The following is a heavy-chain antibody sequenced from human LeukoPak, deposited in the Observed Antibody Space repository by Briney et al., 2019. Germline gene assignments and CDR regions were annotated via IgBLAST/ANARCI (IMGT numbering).Heavy chain of an antibody. J-gene: IGHJ5*02. D-gene: IGHD2-2*02. CDR2: INPNSGGT. V-gene: IGHV1-2*02. CDR3: ARDVYCSSTSCYINWFDP. Sequence: ASVNVSCKASGYTFTGYYMHWVRQAPGQGLEWMGWINPNSGGTNYAQKFQGRVTMTRDTSISTAYMELSRLRSDDTAVYYCARDVYCSSTSCYINWFDPWGQGTLVTVSS. CDR1: GYTFTGYY.